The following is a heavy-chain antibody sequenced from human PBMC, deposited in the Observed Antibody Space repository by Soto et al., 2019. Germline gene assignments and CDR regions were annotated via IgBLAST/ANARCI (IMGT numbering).Heavy chain of an antibody. CDR1: GYTFTSYY. CDR2: INPSGGST. D-gene: IGHD6-19*01. V-gene: IGHV1-46*01. Sequence: ASVKVSCKASGYTFTSYYMHWVRQAPGQGLEWMGIINPSGGSTSYAQKFQGRVTMTRDTSTSTVYMELSSLRSEDTAVYYCARDFSPLIAVAGTGWFDPWGQGTLVTVSS. CDR3: ARDFSPLIAVAGTGWFDP. J-gene: IGHJ5*02.